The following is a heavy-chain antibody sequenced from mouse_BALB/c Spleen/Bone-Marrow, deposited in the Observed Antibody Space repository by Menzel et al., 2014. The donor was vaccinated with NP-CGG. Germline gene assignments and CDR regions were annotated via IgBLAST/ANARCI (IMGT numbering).Heavy chain of an antibody. CDR2: ILPGSGSI. CDR1: GYTFSTYW. D-gene: IGHD2-14*01. CDR3: ARAYRYGRYAMDY. J-gene: IGHJ4*01. V-gene: IGHV1-9*01. Sequence: VQGVESGAELMKPGASVKISCKVTGYTFSTYWIEWVKQRPGHGLEWIGEILPGSGSINYNEKFKGKATFTADTSSNTAYIQLSSLTSEDSAVYYCARAYRYGRYAMDYWGQGTSVTVSS.